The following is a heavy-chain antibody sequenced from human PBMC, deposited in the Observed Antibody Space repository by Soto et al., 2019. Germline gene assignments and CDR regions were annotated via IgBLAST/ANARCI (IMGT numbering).Heavy chain of an antibody. J-gene: IGHJ4*02. Sequence: QVQLVQSGAQVKKPGSSVKVSCKASGGTFGSHTIAWVRLAPGRGLEWMGGIVPIFGSPNYAQKFQGRVTITAHESSSTVYMELSSLRPGDTAVYDCARDGGTSAQPYFFDFWGQGTLVTVSS. CDR1: GGTFGSHT. CDR3: ARDGGTSAQPYFFDF. D-gene: IGHD2-8*02. V-gene: IGHV1-69*01. CDR2: IVPIFGSP.